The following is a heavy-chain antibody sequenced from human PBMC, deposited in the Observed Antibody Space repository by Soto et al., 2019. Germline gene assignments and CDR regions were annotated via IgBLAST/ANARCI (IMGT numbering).Heavy chain of an antibody. V-gene: IGHV4-4*02. J-gene: IGHJ3*02. CDR1: GGSISRSNW. D-gene: IGHD5-12*01. Sequence: TLSLTCAVSGGSISRSNWWSWVRQPPGKGLEWIGEIYHSGSTNYNPSLKSRVTISVDKSENQFSLKLSSVTAADTAVYYCASIRDGYRSAFDIWGQGTMVTVSS. CDR2: IYHSGST. CDR3: ASIRDGYRSAFDI.